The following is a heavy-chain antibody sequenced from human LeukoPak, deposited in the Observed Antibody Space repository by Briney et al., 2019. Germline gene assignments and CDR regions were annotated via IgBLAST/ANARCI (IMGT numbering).Heavy chain of an antibody. CDR1: GYTFTGYY. J-gene: IGHJ5*02. Sequence: ASVKVSCKASGYTFTGYYMHWVRQAPGQGLEWMGWMNPNSGNTGYAQKFQGRVTMTRNTSISTAYMELSGLRSEDTAVYYCAGDYDFWTWGQGTLVTVPS. D-gene: IGHD3-3*01. CDR3: AGDYDFWT. V-gene: IGHV1-8*02. CDR2: MNPNSGNT.